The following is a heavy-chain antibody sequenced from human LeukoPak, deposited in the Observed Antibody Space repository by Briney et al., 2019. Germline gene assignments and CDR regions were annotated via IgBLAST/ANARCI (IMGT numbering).Heavy chain of an antibody. CDR2: IYYSGST. Sequence: SETLSLTRTVSGGSISSYYWSWIRQPPGKGLEWIGYIYYSGSTNYNPSLKSRVTISVDTSKNQFSLKLSSVTAADTAVYYCARDDSYYGMDVWGQGTTVTVSS. V-gene: IGHV4-59*01. J-gene: IGHJ6*02. CDR3: ARDDSYYGMDV. CDR1: GGSISSYY.